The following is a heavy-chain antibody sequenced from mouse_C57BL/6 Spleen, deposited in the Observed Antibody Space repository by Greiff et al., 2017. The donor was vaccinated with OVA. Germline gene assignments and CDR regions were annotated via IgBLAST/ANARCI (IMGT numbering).Heavy chain of an antibody. CDR1: GYSITSGYY. D-gene: IGHD2-4*01. J-gene: IGHJ3*01. Sequence: DVQLQESGPGLVKPSQSLSLTCSVTGYSITSGYYWNWIRQFPGNKLEWMGYISYDGSNNYNPSLKNRISITRDTSKNQFFLKLNSVTTEDTATYYCARIYYDYDDGAYWGQGTLVTVSA. V-gene: IGHV3-6*01. CDR3: ARIYYDYDDGAY. CDR2: ISYDGSN.